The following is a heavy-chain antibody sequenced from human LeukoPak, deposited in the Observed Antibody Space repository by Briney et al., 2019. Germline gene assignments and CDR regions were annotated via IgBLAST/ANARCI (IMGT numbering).Heavy chain of an antibody. CDR1: GFTFSSYA. CDR2: ISGSGVST. V-gene: IGHV3-23*01. Sequence: PGGSLRLSCAASGFTFSSYAMSWVRQAPGKGLEWVSAISGSGVSTYYADSVKGGFTISRDNSKNTLYLQMNSLRAEDTAVYYCARSGSGSSWYYFDYWGQGTLVTVSS. J-gene: IGHJ4*02. CDR3: ARSGSGSSWYYFDY. D-gene: IGHD1-26*01.